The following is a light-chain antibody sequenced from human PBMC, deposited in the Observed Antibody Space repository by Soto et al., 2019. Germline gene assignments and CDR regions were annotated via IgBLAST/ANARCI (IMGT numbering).Light chain of an antibody. CDR2: AAS. CDR3: QQLNSYPWT. CDR1: QGISSY. J-gene: IGKJ1*01. Sequence: IQLTQSPSSLSASVGDRVTISCRASQGISSYLAWYQQKPGKAPKLLIYAASTLHSGVPSRFSGRGSGTDFTLTISRLQPEDFATYYCQQLNSYPWTFGQGTKVEIK. V-gene: IGKV1-9*01.